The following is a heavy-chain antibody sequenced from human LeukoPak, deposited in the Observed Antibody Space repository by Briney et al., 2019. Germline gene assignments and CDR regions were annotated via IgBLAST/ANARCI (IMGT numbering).Heavy chain of an antibody. CDR1: GFTFSSYW. J-gene: IGHJ4*02. D-gene: IGHD3-22*01. Sequence: GGSLRLSCAASGFTFSSYWMSWVRQAPGKGLEWVALISSDGTNKFYADSVKGRFTVSRDNSKNSLYLQMNSLRPEDTALYYCAGRLRFYYDSRGSEYPPFDYWGQGTLVTVSS. CDR3: AGRLRFYYDSRGSEYPPFDY. CDR2: ISSDGTNK. V-gene: IGHV3-30*03.